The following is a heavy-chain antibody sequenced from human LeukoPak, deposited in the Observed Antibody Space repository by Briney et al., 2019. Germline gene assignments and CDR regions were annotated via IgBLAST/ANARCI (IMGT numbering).Heavy chain of an antibody. CDR2: IYHSGTT. V-gene: IGHV4-30-2*05. Sequence: SETLSLTCAVSGVSISRGGYAWNWIRQPPGKGLEWIAYIYHSGTTYYSPSLKSRATISVDTSKNQFSLKLSSVTAADTAVYYCAREGGSTVAGYYYYYMDVWGKGTTVTISS. CDR1: GVSISRGGYA. J-gene: IGHJ6*03. CDR3: AREGGSTVAGYYYYYMDV. D-gene: IGHD6-19*01.